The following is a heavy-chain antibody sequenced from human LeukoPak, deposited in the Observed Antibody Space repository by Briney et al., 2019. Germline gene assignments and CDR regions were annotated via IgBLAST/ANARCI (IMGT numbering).Heavy chain of an antibody. J-gene: IGHJ4*02. CDR1: GYTFTSYG. Sequence: AASVKVSCKASGYTFTSYGISWVRQAPGQGLEWMGWISAYNGNTNYAQKLLGRVTMTTDTSTSTAYMELRSLRSDDTAVYYCARDQLPYSSSSQDYWGQGTLVTVSS. CDR3: ARDQLPYSSSSQDY. D-gene: IGHD6-6*01. CDR2: ISAYNGNT. V-gene: IGHV1-18*01.